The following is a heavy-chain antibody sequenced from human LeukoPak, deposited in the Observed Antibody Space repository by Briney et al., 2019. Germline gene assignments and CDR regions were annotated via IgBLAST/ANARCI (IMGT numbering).Heavy chain of an antibody. J-gene: IGHJ4*02. CDR2: IWYDGSNK. CDR1: GFIFSSYG. CDR3: ARLGSSGQSDY. V-gene: IGHV3-33*01. Sequence: PGGSLRLSCAASGFIFSSYGMHWVRQAPGKGLEWVAVIWYDGSNKYYADSVKGRFSISRDNSKNTLYLQMNSLRVEDTAVYYCARLGSSGQSDYWGQGTLVTVSS. D-gene: IGHD6-25*01.